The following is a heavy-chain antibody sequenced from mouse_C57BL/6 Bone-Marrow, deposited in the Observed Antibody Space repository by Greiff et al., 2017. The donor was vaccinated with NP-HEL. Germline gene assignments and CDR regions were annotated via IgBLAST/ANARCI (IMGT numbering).Heavy chain of an antibody. CDR1: GYTFTSYT. Sequence: VKLLESGAELARPGASVKMSCKASGYTFTSYTMHWVKQRPGQGLEWIGYINPSSGYTKYNQKFKDKATLTADKSSSTAYMQLSSLTSEDSAVYYCARRPPQLRLRGAWFAYWGQGTLVTVSA. V-gene: IGHV1-4*01. CDR2: INPSSGYT. CDR3: ARRPPQLRLRGAWFAY. J-gene: IGHJ3*01. D-gene: IGHD3-2*02.